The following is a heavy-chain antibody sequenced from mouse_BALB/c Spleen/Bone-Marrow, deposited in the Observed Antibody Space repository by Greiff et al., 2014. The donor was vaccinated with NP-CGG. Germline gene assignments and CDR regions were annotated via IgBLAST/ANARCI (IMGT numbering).Heavy chain of an antibody. CDR1: GYSFTGYY. CDR2: LNPYNGGT. Sequence: EVQLQQSGPELVKPGPSVKISCKASGYSFTGYYMYWVKQSHGKSLEWIGKLNPYNGGTSYNQKFKGKATLTVDTSSSTAFMELHSLTSEDSLVYYCARQLYGNYAYWGLGTLVTVSA. CDR3: ARQLYGNYAY. D-gene: IGHD2-10*02. V-gene: IGHV1S30*01. J-gene: IGHJ3*01.